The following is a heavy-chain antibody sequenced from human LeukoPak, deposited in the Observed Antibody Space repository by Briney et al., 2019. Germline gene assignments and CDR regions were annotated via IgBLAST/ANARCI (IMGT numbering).Heavy chain of an antibody. CDR1: GGTFSSYA. V-gene: IGHV1-69*04. CDR3: ASSIVVVPAASPPDY. Sequence: SVKVSCKASGGTFSSYAISWVRQAPGQGLEWMGRIIPILGIANYAQKFQGRVTITADKSTSTAYMELSSLRSEDTAVYYCASSIVVVPAASPPDYWGQGTLVTVSS. CDR2: IIPILGIA. D-gene: IGHD2-2*01. J-gene: IGHJ4*02.